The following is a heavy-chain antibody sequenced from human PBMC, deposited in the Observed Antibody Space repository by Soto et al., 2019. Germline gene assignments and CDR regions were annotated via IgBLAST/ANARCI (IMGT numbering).Heavy chain of an antibody. CDR2: IYYTGNT. V-gene: IGHV4-59*01. Sequence: PSETLSLTCTVSGGSISTYYWTWIRQPPGKGLERIGYIYYTGNTYYNPSLKSRVTISVDTSKNQFSLKLSSVTAADTAVYYCARKPMNTHAFDIWGQGTMVT. CDR1: GGSISTYY. CDR3: ARKPMNTHAFDI. J-gene: IGHJ3*02.